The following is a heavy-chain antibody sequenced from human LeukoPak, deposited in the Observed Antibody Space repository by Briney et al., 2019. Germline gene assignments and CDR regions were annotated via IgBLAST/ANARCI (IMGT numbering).Heavy chain of an antibody. Sequence: ASVKVSCKASGYTFTSYYMHWVRQAPGQGLEWMGWISTYSGHTNYAQKFQGRLTMTTDSSTSTAFMELRSLKSDDTAVYYCASASFDTGGYYYYFDYWGQGTLVTVSS. D-gene: IGHD3-22*01. CDR1: GYTFTSYY. V-gene: IGHV1-18*04. CDR2: ISTYSGHT. J-gene: IGHJ4*02. CDR3: ASASFDTGGYYYYFDY.